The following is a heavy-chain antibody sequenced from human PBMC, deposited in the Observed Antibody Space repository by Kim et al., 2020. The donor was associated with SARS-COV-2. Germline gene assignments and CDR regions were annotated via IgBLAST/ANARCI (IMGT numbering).Heavy chain of an antibody. J-gene: IGHJ6*02. CDR2: ISWNSGSI. Sequence: GGSLRLSCAASGFTFDDYAMHWVRQAPGKGLEWVSGISWNSGSIGYADSVKGRFTISRDNAKNSLYLQMNSLRAEDTALYYCAKDIGDSGYDSNGGGMDVWGQGTTVTVSS. D-gene: IGHD5-12*01. CDR1: GFTFDDYA. CDR3: AKDIGDSGYDSNGGGMDV. V-gene: IGHV3-9*01.